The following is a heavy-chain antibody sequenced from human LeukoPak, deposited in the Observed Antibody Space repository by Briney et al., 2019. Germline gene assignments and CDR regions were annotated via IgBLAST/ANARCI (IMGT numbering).Heavy chain of an antibody. Sequence: GGSLRLSCAASGFTFSSYSMNWVRQAPGKGLEWVAVISYDGSNEYYADSVKGRFTISRDNSKNTLYLQMNSLRAEDTAVYYCARNPLYYYYYYYMDVWGKGTTVTVSS. CDR1: GFTFSSYS. V-gene: IGHV3-30*03. CDR3: ARNPLYYYYYYYMDV. J-gene: IGHJ6*03. CDR2: ISYDGSNE.